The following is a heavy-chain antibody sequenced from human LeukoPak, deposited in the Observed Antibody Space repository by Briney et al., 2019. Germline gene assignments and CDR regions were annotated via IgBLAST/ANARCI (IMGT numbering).Heavy chain of an antibody. Sequence: PSETLSLTCTVSGGSISSYYWSWIRQPPGKGLEWIGYIYTSGGTNYNPSLKSRVTISVDTSKNQFSLKLSSVTAADTAVYYCARAAVAFRNWFDPWGQGTLVTVSS. V-gene: IGHV4-4*09. CDR3: ARAAVAFRNWFDP. D-gene: IGHD6-19*01. J-gene: IGHJ5*02. CDR2: IYTSGGT. CDR1: GGSISSYY.